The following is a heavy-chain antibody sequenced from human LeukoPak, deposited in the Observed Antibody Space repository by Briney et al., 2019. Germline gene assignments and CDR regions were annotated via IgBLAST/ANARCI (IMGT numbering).Heavy chain of an antibody. V-gene: IGHV3-7*01. J-gene: IGHJ4*02. CDR3: ARRLCSGGTCYFDY. CDR2: IKQDGGAK. Sequence: GGSLRLSCAASGFTFTNWMNWLRQAPGKGLEWVANIKQDGGAKNYVDSVKGRFTISSDNAKNSLYLQMNSLRAEDTAVYYCARRLCSGGTCYFDYWGQGTLVTVSS. D-gene: IGHD2-15*01. CDR1: GFTFTNW.